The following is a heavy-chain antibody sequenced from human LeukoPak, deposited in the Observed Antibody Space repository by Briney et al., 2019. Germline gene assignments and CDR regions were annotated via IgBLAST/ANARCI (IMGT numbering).Heavy chain of an antibody. CDR2: IYYGGSS. V-gene: IGHV4-39*07. CDR1: GGSISN. D-gene: IGHD5-18*01. Sequence: SETLSLTCTVSGGSISNWGWIRQPPGKGLEWIASIYYGGSSYYNPSLKSRVTISVDTSKKQFSLKLSSVTAADTAVYHCAREDTDMATDSFDYWGQGTLVTVSS. CDR3: AREDTDMATDSFDY. J-gene: IGHJ4*02.